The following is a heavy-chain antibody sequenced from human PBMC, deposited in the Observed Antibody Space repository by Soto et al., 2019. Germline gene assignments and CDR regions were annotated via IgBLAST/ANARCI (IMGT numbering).Heavy chain of an antibody. Sequence: PSETLSLTCTVSGAPITINYWSWIQQPPGEGLEWIGYIYSSGSTTYTPSLKSRATMSADTSKDQFSLKRNAATAADTAGDYCARDVGGAYDRWGTGILVTGSA. J-gene: IGHJ5*02. CDR3: ARDVGGAYDR. V-gene: IGHV4-59*01. CDR2: IYSSGST. D-gene: IGHD2-21*01. CDR1: GAPITINY.